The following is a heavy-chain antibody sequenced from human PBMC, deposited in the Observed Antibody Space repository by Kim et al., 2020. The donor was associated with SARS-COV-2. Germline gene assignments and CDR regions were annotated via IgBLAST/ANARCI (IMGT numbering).Heavy chain of an antibody. J-gene: IGHJ6*03. D-gene: IGHD3-3*01. CDR1: GFTFGDFA. CDR2: IRNKAYGGTT. V-gene: IGHV3-49*04. Sequence: GGSLRLSCRTSGFTFGDFAMTWVRQVPGKGLEWVGVIRNKAYGGTTEYAASVKGRFIISRDDSRSSAYLQMNSLKTEDTAVYYCTRGGRYLDWLSDVWG. CDR3: TRGGRYLDWLSDV.